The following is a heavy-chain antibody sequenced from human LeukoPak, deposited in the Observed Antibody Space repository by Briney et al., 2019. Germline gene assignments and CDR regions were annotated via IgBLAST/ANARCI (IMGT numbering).Heavy chain of an antibody. D-gene: IGHD1-7*01. J-gene: IGHJ6*03. CDR3: AKRRGLELLYYYYMDV. CDR2: ISGSGGST. Sequence: GGSLRLSCAASGFTFSSYEMNWVRQAPGKGLEWVSSISGSGGSTYFADSMKGRFTISRDNSKNTLYLQMNSLRAEDTAVYYCAKRRGLELLYYYYMDVWGKGTTVTVSS. CDR1: GFTFSSYE. V-gene: IGHV3-23*01.